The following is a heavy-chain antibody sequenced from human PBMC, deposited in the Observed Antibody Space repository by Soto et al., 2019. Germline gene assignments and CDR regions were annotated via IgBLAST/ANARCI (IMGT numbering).Heavy chain of an antibody. J-gene: IGHJ4*02. CDR2: ISYDGSNK. Sequence: GGSLRLSCAASGFTFSSYAMHWVRQAPGKGLEWVAVISYDGSNKYYADSVKGRFTISRDNSKNTLYLQMNSLRAEDTAVYYCAREGLVPAATPWFDYWGQGTRVTVAS. CDR3: AREGLVPAATPWFDY. V-gene: IGHV3-30-3*01. CDR1: GFTFSSYA. D-gene: IGHD2-2*02.